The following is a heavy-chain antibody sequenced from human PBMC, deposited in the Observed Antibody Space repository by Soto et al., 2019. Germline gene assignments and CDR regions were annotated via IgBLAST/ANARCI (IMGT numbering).Heavy chain of an antibody. D-gene: IGHD1-7*01. Sequence: GGSLRLSCTASGFTFRSCAMSWVRQAPRKGLEWVSGISVGGGATYFADSVKGRFTISRDNSKSTLYLLMNSLRTEDTAVYYCAKDQGTGTDDAFDIWGQGTMVTVSS. J-gene: IGHJ3*02. CDR2: ISVGGGAT. V-gene: IGHV3-23*01. CDR3: AKDQGTGTDDAFDI. CDR1: GFTFRSCA.